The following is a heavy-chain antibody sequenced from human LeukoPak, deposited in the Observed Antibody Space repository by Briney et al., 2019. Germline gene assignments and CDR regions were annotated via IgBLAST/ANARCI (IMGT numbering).Heavy chain of an antibody. D-gene: IGHD6-19*01. CDR1: GSTFSNDW. Sequence: PGGSLRLSCAASGSTFSNDWMSWVRQVPGKGLEWVANINKEGSEKNYVDSVKGRFTISRDNAKNSLYLQMNGLRAEDTAVYYCVRGGGSGWPYDYWGRGTLVTVSS. J-gene: IGHJ4*02. CDR3: VRGGGSGWPYDY. CDR2: INKEGSEK. V-gene: IGHV3-7*01.